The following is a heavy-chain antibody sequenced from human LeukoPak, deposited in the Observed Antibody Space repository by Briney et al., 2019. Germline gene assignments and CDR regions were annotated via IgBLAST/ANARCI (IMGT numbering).Heavy chain of an antibody. D-gene: IGHD6-13*01. Sequence: SVKVSCKASGGTFSSYAISWVRQAPGQGFEWMGGIIPIFGTANYAQKFQGRVTIAADESTSTAYMELSSLRSEDTAVYYCARAPPVWGIAAAGTYFDYWGQGTLVTVSS. CDR1: GGTFSSYA. CDR3: ARAPPVWGIAAAGTYFDY. V-gene: IGHV1-69*13. J-gene: IGHJ4*02. CDR2: IIPIFGTA.